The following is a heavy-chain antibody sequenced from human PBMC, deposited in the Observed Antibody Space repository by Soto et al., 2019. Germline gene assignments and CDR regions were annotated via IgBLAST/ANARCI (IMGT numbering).Heavy chain of an antibody. V-gene: IGHV1-69*12. CDR1: GGTFSSYA. CDR3: AKNTRGYSYGLLWFDP. J-gene: IGHJ5*02. D-gene: IGHD5-18*01. CDR2: IIPIFGTA. Sequence: QVQLVQSGAEVKKPGSSVKVSCKASGGTFSSYAISWVRQAPGQGLEWMGGIIPIFGTANYAQKFQGRVTITAHEPTSXAYMELSSLRSEDTAVYYCAKNTRGYSYGLLWFDPWGQGTLVTVSS.